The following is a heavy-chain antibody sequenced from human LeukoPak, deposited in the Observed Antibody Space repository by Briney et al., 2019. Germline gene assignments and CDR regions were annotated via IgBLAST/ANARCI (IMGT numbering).Heavy chain of an antibody. Sequence: GGSLRLSCVASAFTVSTNYMIWVRQAPGKGLEWVSLIYGDGSTYYADSVKGRVTISRDNSKNTVFLQMNSLRAEDTALYYCGRINYRAFSIWGQGTMVTVSS. CDR3: GRINYRAFSI. D-gene: IGHD4-11*01. CDR2: IYGDGST. CDR1: AFTVSTNY. V-gene: IGHV3-66*01. J-gene: IGHJ3*02.